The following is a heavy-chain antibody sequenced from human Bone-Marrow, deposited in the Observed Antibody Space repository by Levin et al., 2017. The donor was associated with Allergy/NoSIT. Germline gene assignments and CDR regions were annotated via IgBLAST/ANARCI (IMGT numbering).Heavy chain of an antibody. CDR2: IHGGDSQK. J-gene: IGHJ4*02. D-gene: IGHD4-23*01. CDR3: ARYRVGGNELDS. V-gene: IGHV5-51*01. CDR1: GYTFTSYW. Sequence: GESLKISCKASGYTFTSYWIAWVRQMPGKGLEWMGLIHGGDSQKRFGRYIEGQINMAVDKSINTAYMQWSSLKAADSAMYYCARYRVGGNELDSWGQGTLVTVSS.